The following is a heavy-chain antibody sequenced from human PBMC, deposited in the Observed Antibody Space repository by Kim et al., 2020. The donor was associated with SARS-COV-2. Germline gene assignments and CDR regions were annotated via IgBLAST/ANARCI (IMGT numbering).Heavy chain of an antibody. Sequence: ASVKVSCKASKYVFPAYQIHWVRQAPGQGFEWMGCINPDSGDTNYAQNFQGRVTMTRDTSINTAYMELNRLTSDDTAVYYCAMNVYYSSGYQWEGQNNWFDPWGQGTLVLVSS. V-gene: IGHV1-2*02. D-gene: IGHD3-22*01. CDR2: INPDSGDT. J-gene: IGHJ5*02. CDR1: KYVFPAYQ. CDR3: AMNVYYSSGYQWEGQNNWFDP.